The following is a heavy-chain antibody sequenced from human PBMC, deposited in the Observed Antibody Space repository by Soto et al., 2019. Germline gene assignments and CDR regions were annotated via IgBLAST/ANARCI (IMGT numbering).Heavy chain of an antibody. CDR1: GFTFSSYA. CDR3: ARDKYWNDGGVFEY. V-gene: IGHV3-30-3*01. CDR2: ISYDGSNK. J-gene: IGHJ4*02. Sequence: GSLRLSCAASGFTFSSYAMHWVRQAPGKGLEWVAVISYDGSNKYYADSVKGRFTISRDNSKNTLYLQMNSLRAEDTAVYYCARDKYWNDGGVFEYWGQGTLVTVSS. D-gene: IGHD1-1*01.